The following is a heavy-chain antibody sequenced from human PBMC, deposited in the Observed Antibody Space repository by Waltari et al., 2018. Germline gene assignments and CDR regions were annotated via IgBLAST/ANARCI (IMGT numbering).Heavy chain of an antibody. V-gene: IGHV4-59*01. CDR3: ASWRGPKGGYFQH. CDR1: GGSISSYY. Sequence: QVQLQESGPGLVKPSETLSLTCTVSGGSISSYYWSWIRQPPGKGLEWIGYIYYSGSINYNPSLMSLVTSSVDTSKNPFSLKLSSVTAADTAVYYCASWRGPKGGYFQHWGQGTLVTVSS. J-gene: IGHJ1*01. CDR2: IYYSGSI. D-gene: IGHD5-12*01.